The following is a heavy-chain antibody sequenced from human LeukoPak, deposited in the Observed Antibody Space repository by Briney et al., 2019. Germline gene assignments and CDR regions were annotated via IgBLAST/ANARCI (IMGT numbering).Heavy chain of an antibody. Sequence: PSETLSLTCTVSGGSISSSSSYWGWIRQPPGKGLEWIGSIYYSGSTYYNPSLKSRVTISVDKSKNQFSLELSSVTAADTAVYYCAKHGVSPDAFDVWGQGTMVTVSS. CDR2: IYYSGST. CDR1: GGSISSSSSY. CDR3: AKHGVSPDAFDV. J-gene: IGHJ3*01. V-gene: IGHV4-39*07. D-gene: IGHD2-8*01.